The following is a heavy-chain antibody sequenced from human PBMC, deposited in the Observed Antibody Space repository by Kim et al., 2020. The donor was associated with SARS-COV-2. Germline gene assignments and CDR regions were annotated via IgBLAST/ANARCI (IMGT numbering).Heavy chain of an antibody. Sequence: SETLSLTCTVSGGSSSSSSYYWGWIRQPPGKGREWIGSIYYSGSTYYNPSLKSRVTISGDTSKNQFSLKLSSVTAADTAVYYCARDQEGVVVLRRGFHPWAQGTLAPVSS. V-gene: IGHV4-39*02. D-gene: IGHD2-2*01. CDR1: GGSSSSSSYY. J-gene: IGHJ5*02. CDR2: IYYSGST. CDR3: ARDQEGVVVLRRGFHP.